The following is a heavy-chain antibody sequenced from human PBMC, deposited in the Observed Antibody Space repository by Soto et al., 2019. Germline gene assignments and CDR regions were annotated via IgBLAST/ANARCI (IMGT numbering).Heavy chain of an antibody. V-gene: IGHV4-34*01. CDR2: INHSGST. CDR3: ARGTREGWFFDL. CDR1: TGSFKNYY. J-gene: IGHJ2*01. Sequence: QAHLQQWGAGLLKPSETLSLTCAVYTGSFKNYYWTWIRQPPGKGLEWIGEINHSGSTNYNPSLKGRVAMSVDSSKPRFSLKLRSVTAADTAVYSCARGTREGWFFDLWGRGTLVIVSS.